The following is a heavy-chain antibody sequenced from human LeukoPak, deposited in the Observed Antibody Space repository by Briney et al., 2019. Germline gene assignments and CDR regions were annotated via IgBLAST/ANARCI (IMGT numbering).Heavy chain of an antibody. CDR3: ARMYSGTYGGIDY. V-gene: IGHV4-4*07. CDR2: IYSSGTT. CDR1: GGPISSYY. Sequence: SETLSLTCTVSGGPISSYYWSWIRQPAGKGREWIGRIYSSGTTNYNPSLKSRVTMSVDTSKNQFSLKVRSVTAADTAMYYCARMYSGTYGGIDYWGQGTLVTVSS. D-gene: IGHD1-26*01. J-gene: IGHJ4*02.